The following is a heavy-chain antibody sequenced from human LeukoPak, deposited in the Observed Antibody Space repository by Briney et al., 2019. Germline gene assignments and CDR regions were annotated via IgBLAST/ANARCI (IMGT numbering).Heavy chain of an antibody. CDR3: AVAGVRYYDSSGLHAFDF. Sequence: PSETLSLTCTVSGGSISSRSHCWGWIRQPPGKGLEWIGTMFYSGSTYYNPSLKSRVAISVDTSENQFSLEPNSVTAADTAVYYCAVAGVRYYDSSGLHAFDFWGRGTMVTVSS. V-gene: IGHV4-39*01. J-gene: IGHJ3*01. CDR2: MFYSGST. D-gene: IGHD3-22*01. CDR1: GGSISSRSHC.